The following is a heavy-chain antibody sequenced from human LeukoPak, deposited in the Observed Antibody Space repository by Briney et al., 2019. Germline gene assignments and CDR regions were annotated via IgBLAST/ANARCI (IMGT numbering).Heavy chain of an antibody. CDR3: AKEWELRPHNSPIDY. D-gene: IGHD1-26*01. J-gene: IGHJ4*02. CDR1: GFTFSSYA. CDR2: ISGSGGST. V-gene: IGHV3-23*01. Sequence: GGSLRLSCAASGFTFSSYAMSWVRQAPGKGLEWVSAISGSGGSTYYADSVKGRSTISRDNSKNTLYLQMNSLRAEDTAVYYCAKEWELRPHNSPIDYWGQGTLVTVSS.